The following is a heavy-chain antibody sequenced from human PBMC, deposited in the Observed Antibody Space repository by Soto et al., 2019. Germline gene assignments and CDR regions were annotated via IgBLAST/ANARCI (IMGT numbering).Heavy chain of an antibody. CDR2: TYYRSKLYN. J-gene: IGHJ5*02. CDR1: GDSVSSNXXA. V-gene: IGHV6-1*01. Sequence: KQSQTLSLTCAISGDSVSSNXXAXXWXRQSPSRGLEWXXRTYYRSKLYNDYAVSGKSRITINPDTSKNQFSLQLNSVTPEDXAVYXCXRGDVAPXYNWFDPWGQGTLVTVSS. CDR3: XRGDVAPXYNWFDP. D-gene: IGHD6-6*01.